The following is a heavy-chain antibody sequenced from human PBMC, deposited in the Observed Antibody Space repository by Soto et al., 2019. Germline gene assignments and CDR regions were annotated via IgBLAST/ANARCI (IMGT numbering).Heavy chain of an antibody. D-gene: IGHD3-16*01. V-gene: IGHV1-69*01. Sequence: QVQLVQSGAEVKRPRSSVKVSSKSSGGTFSKYAITWVRQAPGQGLEWMGGIIPIFATAKYAQKFQGRVSITADESTSTAHMELSSLRSEDTAVYYCARGETYLGVWGQGTTVTVSS. CDR1: GGTFSKYA. J-gene: IGHJ6*02. CDR3: ARGETYLGV. CDR2: IIPIFATA.